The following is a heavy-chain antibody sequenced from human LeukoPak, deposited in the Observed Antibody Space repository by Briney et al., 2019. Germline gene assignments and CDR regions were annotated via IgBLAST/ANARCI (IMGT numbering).Heavy chain of an antibody. J-gene: IGHJ4*02. CDR3: ARDLYTYYYDSSGYYLV. Sequence: PSETLSLTCTVSGGSISSSSYYWGWIRQPPGKGLEWIGSIYYSGSTYYNPSLKSRVTISVDTSKNQFSLKLSSVTAADTAVYYCARDLYTYYYDSSGYYLVWGQGTLVTVSS. V-gene: IGHV4-39*07. D-gene: IGHD3-22*01. CDR2: IYYSGST. CDR1: GGSISSSSYY.